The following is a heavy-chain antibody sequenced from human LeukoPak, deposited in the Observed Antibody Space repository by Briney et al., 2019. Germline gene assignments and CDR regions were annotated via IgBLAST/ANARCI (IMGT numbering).Heavy chain of an antibody. CDR2: INPNNGDT. V-gene: IGHV1-2*02. D-gene: IGHD1-26*01. J-gene: IGHJ5*02. Sequence: GASVKVSXKASGYTFTGYYMHWVRQAPGQGLEWMGWINPNNGDTKYAQKFQGRVTMTTDTSISTAYMELSRLKSDDTAVYYCARDQIMGNTSYNWFEPWGQGTQVTVSS. CDR3: ARDQIMGNTSYNWFEP. CDR1: GYTFTGYY.